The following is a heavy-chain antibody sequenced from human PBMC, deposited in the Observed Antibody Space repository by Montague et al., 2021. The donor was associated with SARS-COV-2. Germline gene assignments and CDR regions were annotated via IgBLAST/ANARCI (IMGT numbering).Heavy chain of an antibody. Sequence: CAISGDSVSSNSATWNWIRQSPSRGLEWLGRTYYRSKWSTNYAVSVQSRITVNPDTSKNHFSLQLNSVTPEDTAVYYCARGQNFGSGNSCNFYHWGQGTLVTVSS. D-gene: IGHD3-10*01. V-gene: IGHV6-1*01. CDR3: ARGQNFGSGNSCNFYH. CDR2: TYYRSKWST. J-gene: IGHJ4*02. CDR1: GDSVSSNSAT.